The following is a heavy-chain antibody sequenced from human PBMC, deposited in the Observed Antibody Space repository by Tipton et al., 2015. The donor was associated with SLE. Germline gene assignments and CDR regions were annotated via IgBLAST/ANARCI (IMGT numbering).Heavy chain of an antibody. Sequence: SLRLSCSASGFTFSSYAMHWVRQAPGKGLEYVSAISSNGGSTYYADSVKGRFTISRDNSKNTLYLQMSSLRAEDTAVYYCVKETLGYCTNGVCFDAFDIWGQGTMVTVSS. D-gene: IGHD2-8*01. V-gene: IGHV3-64D*06. CDR3: VKETLGYCTNGVCFDAFDI. J-gene: IGHJ3*02. CDR2: ISSNGGST. CDR1: GFTFSSYA.